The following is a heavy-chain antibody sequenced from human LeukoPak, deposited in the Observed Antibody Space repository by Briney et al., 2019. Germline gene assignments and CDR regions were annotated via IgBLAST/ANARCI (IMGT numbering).Heavy chain of an antibody. J-gene: IGHJ6*03. CDR1: GFTFSSYW. V-gene: IGHV3-74*01. Sequence: GGSLRLSCAASGFTFSSYWMHWVRQAPGKGLVWVSRINSDGSSTSYADSVKGRFTISRDNAKNTLYLQMNSLRAEDTAVYYCARADYYDSYYMDVWGKGTTVTISS. CDR2: INSDGSST. CDR3: ARADYYDSYYMDV.